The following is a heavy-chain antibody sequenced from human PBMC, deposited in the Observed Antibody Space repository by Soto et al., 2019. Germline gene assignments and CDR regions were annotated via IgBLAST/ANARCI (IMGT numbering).Heavy chain of an antibody. J-gene: IGHJ6*02. V-gene: IGHV4-31*03. CDR3: SRVRICVSSSWYCGGQNYGMDV. Sequence: SETLSLTCTVSGGSISSGGYYWSWVRQHPGKGMEWIGYIYYSGSTYYNPSLKSRVTISVDTSKNQFSLKLSSVTAADTAVYYCSRVRICVSSSWYCGGQNYGMDVWGLGTTVTVSS. CDR1: GGSISSGGYY. CDR2: IYYSGST. D-gene: IGHD6-13*01.